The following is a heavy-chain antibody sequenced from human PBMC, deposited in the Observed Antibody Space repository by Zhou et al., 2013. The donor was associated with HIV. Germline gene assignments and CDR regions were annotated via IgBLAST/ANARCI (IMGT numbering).Heavy chain of an antibody. CDR1: GGTFSSYA. J-gene: IGHJ6*03. Sequence: QVQLVQSGAEVKKPGSSVKVSCKASGGTFSSYAISWVRQAPGQGLEWMGGIIPIFGTANYAQKFQGRVTITTDESTSTAYMELSSLRSEDTAVYYCARGPYSSSWYYYYYMDVWGKGDHGHRLL. CDR3: ARGPYSSSWYYYYYMDV. D-gene: IGHD6-13*01. V-gene: IGHV1-69*05. CDR2: IIPIFGTA.